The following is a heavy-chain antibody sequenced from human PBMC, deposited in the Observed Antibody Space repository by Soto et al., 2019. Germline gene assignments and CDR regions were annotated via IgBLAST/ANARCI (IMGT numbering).Heavy chain of an antibody. D-gene: IGHD4-17*01. V-gene: IGHV3-11*06. CDR1: GFTFSDYY. Sequence: GGSLRLSCAASGFTFSDYYMSWIRQAPGKGLEWVSYISSSSSYTNYADSVKGRFTISRDNAKNSLYLQMNSLRAEDTAVYYCARDRVTPDYGDYGGVYYYYGMDVWGQGTKVTVSS. J-gene: IGHJ6*02. CDR3: ARDRVTPDYGDYGGVYYYYGMDV. CDR2: ISSSSSYT.